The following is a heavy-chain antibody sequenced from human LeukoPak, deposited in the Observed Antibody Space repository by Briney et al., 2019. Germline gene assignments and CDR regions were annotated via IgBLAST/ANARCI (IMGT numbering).Heavy chain of an antibody. Sequence: SSVKVSCKASGGTFSSYTISWVGQAPGQGLEWMGRIIPILGIANYAQKFQGRVTITADKSTSTAYMELSSLRSEDTAVYYCASLERYCSSTSCSKGKNWFDPWGQGTLVTVSS. V-gene: IGHV1-69*02. CDR2: IIPILGIA. J-gene: IGHJ5*02. D-gene: IGHD2-2*01. CDR1: GGTFSSYT. CDR3: ASLERYCSSTSCSKGKNWFDP.